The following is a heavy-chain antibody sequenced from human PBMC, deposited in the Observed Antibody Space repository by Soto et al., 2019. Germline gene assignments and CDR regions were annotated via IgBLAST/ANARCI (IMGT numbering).Heavy chain of an antibody. Sequence: SETLSLTCSISGGSVTSGNYYWSWIRQPPGKGLEWIGYIYHNGNADYNPSLTSGVTMSVDTSKNQFSLKVRSVTAADTAVYYCARRAYTTGWDNWFDPWGQGTLVTVSS. D-gene: IGHD1-1*01. CDR1: GGSVTSGNYY. V-gene: IGHV4-61*01. CDR3: ARRAYTTGWDNWFDP. CDR2: IYHNGNA. J-gene: IGHJ5*02.